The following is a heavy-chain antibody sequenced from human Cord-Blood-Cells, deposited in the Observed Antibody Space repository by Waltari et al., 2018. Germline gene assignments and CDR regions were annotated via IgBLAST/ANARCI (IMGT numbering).Heavy chain of an antibody. D-gene: IGHD7-27*01. V-gene: IGHV3-48*03. CDR3: ARALYWGSMGY. J-gene: IGHJ4*02. Sequence: EVQLVESGGGLVQPGGSLRLSCAASGFTFSSYEMNWVRQAPGKGLEWVSYISSSGSTRSHADSVKGRFTSPRDNAKNSLDLQMNNLRAEDTAVYYWARALYWGSMGYWGQGTLVTVSS. CDR2: ISSSGSTR. CDR1: GFTFSSYE.